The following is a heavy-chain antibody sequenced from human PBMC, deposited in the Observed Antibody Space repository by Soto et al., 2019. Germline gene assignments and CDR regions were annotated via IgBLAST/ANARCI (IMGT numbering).Heavy chain of an antibody. J-gene: IGHJ4*02. CDR3: AKAVGPRPSDGDYFCC. CDR2: INGGNGNT. V-gene: IGHV1-3*01. Sequence: ASVKVSCKASGYTFTSYAMHWVRQAPGKRLEWMGWINGGNGNTKYSQKFQGRVTITRDTSASTAYMELSSLRSEDTAACCCAKAVGPRPSDGDYFCCWGQGSLFGVAS. D-gene: IGHD5-18*01. CDR1: GYTFTSYA.